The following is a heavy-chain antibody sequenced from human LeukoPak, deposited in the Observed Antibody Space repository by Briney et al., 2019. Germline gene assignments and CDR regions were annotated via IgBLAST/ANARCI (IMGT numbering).Heavy chain of an antibody. Sequence: SETLSLTCTVPGGSLSSYYWSWIRQPPGKGLEWIGYIYYSGSANYNPSLKSRVTISVDTSTNRFSLKLSSVTAADTAVYYCARQEGLYSSGWYGELDYWGQGTLVTVSS. CDR3: ARQEGLYSSGWYGELDY. CDR2: IYYSGSA. D-gene: IGHD6-19*01. V-gene: IGHV4-59*01. J-gene: IGHJ4*02. CDR1: GGSLSSYY.